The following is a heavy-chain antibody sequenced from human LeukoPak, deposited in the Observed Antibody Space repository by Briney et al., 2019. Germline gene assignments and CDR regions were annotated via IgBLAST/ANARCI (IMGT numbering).Heavy chain of an antibody. Sequence: KPSETLSLTCTVSGGSISSYYWSWTRQPPGKGLEWIGYIYYSGSTNYNPSLKSRVTISVDTSKNQFSLKLSSVTAADTAVYYCARQGVGATPPFDYWGQGTLVTVSS. J-gene: IGHJ4*02. V-gene: IGHV4-59*08. CDR3: ARQGVGATPPFDY. CDR1: GGSISSYY. CDR2: IYYSGST. D-gene: IGHD1-26*01.